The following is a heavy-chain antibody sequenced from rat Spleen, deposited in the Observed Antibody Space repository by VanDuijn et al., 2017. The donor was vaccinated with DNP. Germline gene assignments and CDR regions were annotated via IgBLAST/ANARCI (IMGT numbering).Heavy chain of an antibody. D-gene: IGHD3-8*01. V-gene: IGHV5-31*01. Sequence: EVQLVESGGGPVQPGRSLKLSCVASGFIFSNYWMTWIRQAPGKGLEWVASITNTGDGSYYSDSVKGRFSISSDNAKSTLYLQVNSLRSEDTATYFCTSNPHIRTAAPFDYWGQGVMVTVSS. CDR2: ITNTGDGS. CDR1: GFIFSNYW. J-gene: IGHJ2*01. CDR3: TSNPHIRTAAPFDY.